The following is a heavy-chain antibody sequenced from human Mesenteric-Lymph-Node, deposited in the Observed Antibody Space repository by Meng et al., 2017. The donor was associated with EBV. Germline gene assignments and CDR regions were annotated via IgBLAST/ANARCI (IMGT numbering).Heavy chain of an antibody. Sequence: GGSLRLSCAASGFTFSSYAMHWVRQAPGKGLEWVAVISYDGSNKYYADSVKGRFTISRDNSKNTLYLQMNSLRAEDTAVYYCARDHGSGSYYHRPEVGWYFDLWGRGTLVTVSS. J-gene: IGHJ2*01. D-gene: IGHD1-26*01. CDR1: GFTFSSYA. CDR2: ISYDGSNK. CDR3: ARDHGSGSYYHRPEVGWYFDL. V-gene: IGHV3-30-3*01.